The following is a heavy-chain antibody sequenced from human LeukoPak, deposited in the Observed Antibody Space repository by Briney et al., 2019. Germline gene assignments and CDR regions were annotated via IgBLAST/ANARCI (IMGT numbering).Heavy chain of an antibody. Sequence: GGSLRLSCAASGFTFSSYAMSWVRQAPGKGLEWVSAISGSGGSTYYADSVKGRFTISRDNSKNTLYLQMDSLRAEDTAVYYCAKARQGLRLGESDYWGQGTLVTVSS. CDR3: AKARQGLRLGESDY. J-gene: IGHJ4*02. CDR1: GFTFSSYA. CDR2: ISGSGGST. V-gene: IGHV3-23*01. D-gene: IGHD3-16*01.